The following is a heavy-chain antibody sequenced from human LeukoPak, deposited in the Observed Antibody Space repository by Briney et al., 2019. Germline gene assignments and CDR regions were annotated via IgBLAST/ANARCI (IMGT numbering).Heavy chain of an antibody. J-gene: IGHJ4*02. CDR2: IYNSVRT. Sequence: SETLSLTCIVSGGSVSSGSYYWSWIRQPPGKGLEWIGYIYNSVRTNYNPSLKSRVTILVDTSKNQFSLKVSSVTAADTAVYYCARGQYSGSCFDNWGQGSLVTVSS. CDR1: GGSVSSGSYY. D-gene: IGHD1-26*01. CDR3: ARGQYSGSCFDN. V-gene: IGHV4-61*01.